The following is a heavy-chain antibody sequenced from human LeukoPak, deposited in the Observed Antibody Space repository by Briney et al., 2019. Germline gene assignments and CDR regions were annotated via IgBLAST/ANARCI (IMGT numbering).Heavy chain of an antibody. CDR1: GYTFTSYG. Sequence: ASVKVSCKASGYTFTSYGISWVRQAPGQGLEWMGWISAYNGNTNYAQKLQGRVTMTPDTSTSTAYMELRSLRSDDTAVYYCARAWGIAAAGTIDYWGQGTLVTVSS. D-gene: IGHD6-13*01. J-gene: IGHJ4*02. CDR2: ISAYNGNT. V-gene: IGHV1-18*01. CDR3: ARAWGIAAAGTIDY.